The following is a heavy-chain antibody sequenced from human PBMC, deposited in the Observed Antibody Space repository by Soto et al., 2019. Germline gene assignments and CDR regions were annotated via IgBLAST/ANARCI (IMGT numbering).Heavy chain of an antibody. V-gene: IGHV3-23*01. CDR2: ISVSGAST. CDR1: GFTFSNDA. Sequence: SLRLSCAVSGFTFSNDAMTWVRQAPGKGLEWVSAISVSGASTYYADSVKGRFTISRDNSKNTLYLQMSSLRAEDTAVYFCAKRGFCSSTSCYYDYWGQGTLVTVSS. CDR3: AKRGFCSSTSCYYDY. J-gene: IGHJ4*02. D-gene: IGHD2-2*01.